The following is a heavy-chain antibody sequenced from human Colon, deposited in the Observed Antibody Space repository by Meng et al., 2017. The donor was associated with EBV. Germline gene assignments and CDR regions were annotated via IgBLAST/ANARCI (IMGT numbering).Heavy chain of an antibody. Sequence: HVHVQGSGPGEVAPTGALSRACAVSGDSISNNWLSCTPQPPGKGLEWIGEIYHSATTNYNPSLRSRVTISVDKSKNQFSLQFTSVTAADTAVYYCARNGDYNPRLYWGQGTLVTVSS. J-gene: IGHJ4*02. CDR3: ARNGDYNPRLY. CDR1: GDSISNNW. V-gene: IGHV4-4*02. CDR2: IYHSATT. D-gene: IGHD4-17*01.